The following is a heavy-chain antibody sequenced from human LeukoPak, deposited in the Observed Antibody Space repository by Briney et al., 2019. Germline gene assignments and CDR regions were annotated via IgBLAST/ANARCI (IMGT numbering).Heavy chain of an antibody. Sequence: PSETLSLTCAVYGGSFSGYYWSWIRQPPGKGLEWIGEINHSGSTNYNPSLKSRVTISVDTSKNQFSLKLSSVTAADTAVYYCATLQYPRSYNWFDPWGQGTLVTVSS. D-gene: IGHD4-4*01. CDR2: INHSGST. J-gene: IGHJ5*02. CDR1: GGSFSGYY. V-gene: IGHV4-34*01. CDR3: ATLQYPRSYNWFDP.